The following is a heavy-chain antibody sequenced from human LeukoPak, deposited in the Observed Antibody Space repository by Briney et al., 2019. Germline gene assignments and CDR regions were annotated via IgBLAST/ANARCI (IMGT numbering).Heavy chain of an antibody. V-gene: IGHV3-23*01. D-gene: IGHD1-26*01. CDR1: GFTFSTYG. Sequence: PGGSLRLSCAASGFTFSTYGMNWVRQAPGKGLEWVSAISGSGGSTYYADSVKGRFTISRDNSKNTLYLQMNSLRAEDTAVYYCAKAMKLVHSGSSYFDYWGQGTLVTVSS. J-gene: IGHJ4*02. CDR2: ISGSGGST. CDR3: AKAMKLVHSGSSYFDY.